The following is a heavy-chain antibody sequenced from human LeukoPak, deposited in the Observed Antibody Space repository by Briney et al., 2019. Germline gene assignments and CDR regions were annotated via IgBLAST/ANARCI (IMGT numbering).Heavy chain of an antibody. J-gene: IGHJ5*02. Sequence: SVKVSCKASGGSFSSYAISWVRQAPGQGLEWMGGIIPLFGAPNYAQKFQGRVTITADKSTTTAYMELSSLRSEDTAVYFCARHDSYSSSFPYNWFDPWGQGTLVTVSS. CDR2: IIPLFGAP. V-gene: IGHV1-69*06. D-gene: IGHD6-13*01. CDR3: ARHDSYSSSFPYNWFDP. CDR1: GGSFSSYA.